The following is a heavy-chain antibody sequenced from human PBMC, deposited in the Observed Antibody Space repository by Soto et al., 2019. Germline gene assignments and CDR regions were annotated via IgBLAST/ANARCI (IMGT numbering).Heavy chain of an antibody. CDR3: AHTDDFWSGYVAWQP. Sequence: QITLKESGPTLVKPTQTLTLTCTFSGFSLSASGVGVGWVRQPPGKALEWLALIYWDDDKRYSPSLKSRLTITKDTAEDQGVLTMTNVDPVYTGTYYCAHTDDFWSGYVAWQPWGQGNLVTVSS. J-gene: IGHJ5*02. V-gene: IGHV2-5*02. CDR1: GFSLSASGVG. D-gene: IGHD3-3*01. CDR2: IYWDDDK.